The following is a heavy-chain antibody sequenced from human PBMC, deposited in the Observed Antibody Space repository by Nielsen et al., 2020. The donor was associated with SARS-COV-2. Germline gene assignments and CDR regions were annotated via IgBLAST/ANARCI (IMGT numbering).Heavy chain of an antibody. J-gene: IGHJ4*02. CDR3: ARNYDILTGYYRAYSFDY. D-gene: IGHD3-9*01. CDR1: GYTFTSYY. Sequence: GESLKISCKGFGYTFTSYYMHWVRQAPGQGLEWMGIINPSGGSTSYAQKFQGRVTMTRDTSTSTVYMELSSLRSEDTAVYYCARNYDILTGYYRAYSFDYWGQGTLVTVSS. CDR2: INPSGGST. V-gene: IGHV1-46*01.